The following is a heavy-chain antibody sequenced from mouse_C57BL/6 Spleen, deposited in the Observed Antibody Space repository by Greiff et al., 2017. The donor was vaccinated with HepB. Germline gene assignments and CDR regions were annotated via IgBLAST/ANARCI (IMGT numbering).Heavy chain of an antibody. CDR1: GFTFSSYA. D-gene: IGHD2-4*01. CDR3: ARDFDYGTLDY. V-gene: IGHV5-4*01. Sequence: EVHLVESGGGLVKPGGSLKLSCAASGFTFSSYAMSWVRQTPEKRLEWVATISDGGSYTYYPDNVKGRFTISRDNAKNNLYLQMSHLKSEDTAMYYCARDFDYGTLDYWGQGTTLTVSS. CDR2: ISDGGSYT. J-gene: IGHJ2*01.